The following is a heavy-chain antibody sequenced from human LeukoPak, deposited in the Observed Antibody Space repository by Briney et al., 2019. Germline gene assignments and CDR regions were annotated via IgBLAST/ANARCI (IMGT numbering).Heavy chain of an antibody. Sequence: SETLSLTCAVYGGSFSGYYWSWIRQPPGKGLEWIGEINHSGSTNYNPSLKSRVTISVDTSKNQFSLKLSSVTAADTAVYYCARQAFTGAWYYFDYWGQGTLVTVSS. J-gene: IGHJ4*02. CDR3: ARQAFTGAWYYFDY. D-gene: IGHD6-19*01. CDR1: GGSFSGYY. V-gene: IGHV4-34*01. CDR2: INHSGST.